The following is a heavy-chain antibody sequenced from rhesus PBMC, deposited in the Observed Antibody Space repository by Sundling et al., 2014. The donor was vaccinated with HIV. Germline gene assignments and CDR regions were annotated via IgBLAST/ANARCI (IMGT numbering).Heavy chain of an antibody. V-gene: IGHV4-165*01. CDR2: IGGSTGSP. Sequence: GSIGGSTGSPYYNPSLESRVTFSADTSKNHLSLKLTSVTAADTAVYYCARDSHGTYWGQGVLVTVSS. CDR3: ARDSHGTY. J-gene: IGHJ4*01. D-gene: IGHD4-17*01.